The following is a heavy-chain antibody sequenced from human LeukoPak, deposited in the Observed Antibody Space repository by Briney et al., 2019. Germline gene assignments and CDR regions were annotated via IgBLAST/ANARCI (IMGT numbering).Heavy chain of an antibody. CDR3: ARGPLGSGWYVADWYFGL. Sequence: SETLSLTCTVSGSSVNHYYWNWLRQPPGKGLEWIGRIYTNGAINYNPSLKRRVTMSIDTSKNQFSLKFKSVTAADTAVYYCARGPLGSGWYVADWYFGLWGRGALVTVSS. D-gene: IGHD6-19*01. CDR2: IYTNGAI. J-gene: IGHJ2*01. CDR1: GSSVNHYY. V-gene: IGHV4-4*07.